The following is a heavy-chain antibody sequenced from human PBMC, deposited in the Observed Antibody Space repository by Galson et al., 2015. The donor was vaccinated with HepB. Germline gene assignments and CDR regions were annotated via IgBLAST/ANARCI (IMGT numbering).Heavy chain of an antibody. D-gene: IGHD3-10*01. Sequence: SVKVSCKASGYTFTSYYMHWVRQAPGQGLEWMGIINPSGGSTSYAQKFQGRVTMTRDTSTSTVYMELSSLRSEDTAVYYCARGGFGELLPNYYYYYGMDVWGQGTTVTVSS. CDR2: INPSGGST. CDR1: GYTFTSYY. CDR3: ARGGFGELLPNYYYYYGMDV. J-gene: IGHJ6*02. V-gene: IGHV1-46*01.